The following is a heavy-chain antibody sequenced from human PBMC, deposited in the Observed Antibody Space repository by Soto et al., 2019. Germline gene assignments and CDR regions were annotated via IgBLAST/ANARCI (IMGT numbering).Heavy chain of an antibody. Sequence: PGGSLRLSCAASGFTFSDYYMSWIRQAPGKGLEWVSYISSSGSTIYYADSVKGRFTISRDNAKNSLYLQMNSLRAEDTAVYYCARSEYSSSSYYYYYYMDVWGKGTTVTVSS. D-gene: IGHD6-6*01. J-gene: IGHJ6*03. V-gene: IGHV3-11*01. CDR2: ISSSGSTI. CDR1: GFTFSDYY. CDR3: ARSEYSSSSYYYYYYMDV.